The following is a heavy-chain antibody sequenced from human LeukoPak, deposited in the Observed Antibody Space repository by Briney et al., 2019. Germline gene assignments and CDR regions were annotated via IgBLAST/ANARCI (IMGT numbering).Heavy chain of an antibody. CDR1: GGSISSYY. CDR3: ARDSGDFWSGYTPYFDY. J-gene: IGHJ4*02. D-gene: IGHD3-3*01. CDR2: IYTSGST. Sequence: SETLSLTCTVSGGSISSYYWSWIRQPAGKGLEWIGRIYTSGSTNYNPSLKSRVTMSADTSKNQFSLKLSSVTAADTAVYYCARDSGDFWSGYTPYFDYWGQGTLVTVSS. V-gene: IGHV4-4*07.